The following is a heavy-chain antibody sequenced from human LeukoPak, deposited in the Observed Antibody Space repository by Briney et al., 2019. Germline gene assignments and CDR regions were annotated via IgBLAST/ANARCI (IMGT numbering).Heavy chain of an antibody. Sequence: GGSLRLSCTASGFTLGNYAMSWVRQAPGMGLEWVSALSGSGSSTFYADSVKGRFTISRDNSKNTLYLQMRSLIFEDTAVYYCANVIIAAVGYEYFQYWGQGTLVSVSS. CDR3: ANVIIAAVGYEYFQY. CDR1: GFTLGNYA. CDR2: LSGSGSST. J-gene: IGHJ1*01. V-gene: IGHV3-23*01. D-gene: IGHD6-13*01.